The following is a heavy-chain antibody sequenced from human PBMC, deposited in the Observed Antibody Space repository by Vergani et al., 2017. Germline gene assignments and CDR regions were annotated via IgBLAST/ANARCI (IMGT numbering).Heavy chain of an antibody. CDR3: ARFLSQTRAITNWFDP. V-gene: IGHV1-8*01. CDR1: GYTFTSYD. D-gene: IGHD3-3*01. J-gene: IGHJ5*02. CDR2: MNPNSGNT. Sequence: QVQLVQSGAEVKKPGASVKVSCKASGYTFTSYDINWVRQATGQGLEWMGWMNPNSGNTGYAQKFQGRVTITADESTSTAYMELSSLRSEDTAVYYCARFLSQTRAITNWFDPWGQGTLVTVSS.